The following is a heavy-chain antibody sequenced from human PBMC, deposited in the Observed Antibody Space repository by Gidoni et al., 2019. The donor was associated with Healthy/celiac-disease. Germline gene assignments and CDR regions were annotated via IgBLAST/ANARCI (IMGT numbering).Heavy chain of an antibody. CDR2: IKQYGGGK. J-gene: IGHJ3*02. CDR1: GFTFSSYW. CDR3: ARQIRGIQRWLKRDAFDI. D-gene: IGHD5-18*01. Sequence: EVQLVESGGGLVQPGGSLRLSCAASGFTFSSYWMSWVRQAPGRGLEWVAKIKQYGGGKYYVDSVKGRFTISRDNAKNSLYLQMNSLRAEDTAVYYCARQIRGIQRWLKRDAFDIWGQGTMVTVSS. V-gene: IGHV3-7*01.